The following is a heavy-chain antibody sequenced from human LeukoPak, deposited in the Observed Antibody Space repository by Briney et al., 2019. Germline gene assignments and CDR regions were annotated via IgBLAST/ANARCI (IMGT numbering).Heavy chain of an antibody. J-gene: IGHJ4*02. CDR1: GGTLSRST. Sequence: ASVKVSCKASGGTLSRSTISWVRQAPGQGLEWMGGIIPIFGTPNYAQNFQGRVTITADESTATAYMELSSLRSDDTAVYYCARDYGVGSTMFDYYWGQGTLVTVSS. D-gene: IGHD1-26*01. CDR3: ARDYGVGSTMFDYY. V-gene: IGHV1-69*13. CDR2: IIPIFGTP.